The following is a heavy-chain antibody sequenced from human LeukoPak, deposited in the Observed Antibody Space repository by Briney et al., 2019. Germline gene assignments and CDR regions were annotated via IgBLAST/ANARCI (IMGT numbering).Heavy chain of an antibody. CDR1: GFTVSSNY. Sequence: GGSLRLSCAASGFTVSSNYMSWVRQAPGKGLEWVSVIYSGGSTYYADSVKGRFTISRDNSRNTLYLQMNSLRAEDTAVYYCAELGITMIGGVWGKGTTVTISS. CDR2: IYSGGST. D-gene: IGHD3-10*02. J-gene: IGHJ6*04. V-gene: IGHV3-66*01. CDR3: AELGITMIGGV.